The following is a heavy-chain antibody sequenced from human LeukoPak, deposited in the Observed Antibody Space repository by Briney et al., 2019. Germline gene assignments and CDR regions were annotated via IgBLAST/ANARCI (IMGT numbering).Heavy chain of an antibody. CDR3: ARDFDILTGSLTNYYYYYGMDV. CDR1: GYTFTGYY. Sequence: GASVKVFCKASGYTFTGYYMHWVRQAPGQGLEWMGWINPNSGGTNYAQKFQGRVTMTRDTSISTAYMELSRLRSDDTAVYYCARDFDILTGSLTNYYYYYGMDVWGQGTTVTVSS. CDR2: INPNSGGT. D-gene: IGHD3-9*01. V-gene: IGHV1-2*02. J-gene: IGHJ6*02.